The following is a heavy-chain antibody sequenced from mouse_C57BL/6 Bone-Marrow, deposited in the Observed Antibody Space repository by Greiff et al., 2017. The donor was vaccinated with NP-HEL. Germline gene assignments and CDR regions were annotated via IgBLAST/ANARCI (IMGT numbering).Heavy chain of an antibody. CDR2: ISNGGGST. J-gene: IGHJ3*01. D-gene: IGHD2-4*01. CDR1: GFTFSDYY. Sequence: EVQLVESGGGLVQPGGSLKLSCAASGFTFSDYYMYWVRQTPEQRLEWVAYISNGGGSTYYPDTVKGRCTISRDNAKNTLYLQMSRLKSEDTAMYYCARQGYYDYDGAWFAYWGQGTLVTVSA. V-gene: IGHV5-12*01. CDR3: ARQGYYDYDGAWFAY.